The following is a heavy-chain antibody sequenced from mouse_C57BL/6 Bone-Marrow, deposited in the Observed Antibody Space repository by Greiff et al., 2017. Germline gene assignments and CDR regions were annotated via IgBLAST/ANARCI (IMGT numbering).Heavy chain of an antibody. CDR3: ARIAPDGYFYYAMDY. CDR2: IWWDDDK. J-gene: IGHJ4*01. D-gene: IGHD2-3*01. V-gene: IGHV8-8*01. Sequence: ESGPGILQPSQTLSLTCSFSGFSLSTFGMGVGWIRQPSGKGLEWLAHIWWDDDKYYNPALKSRLTISKDTSKNQVFLKIANGDTADTATYYCARIAPDGYFYYAMDYWGQGTSVTVSS. CDR1: GFSLSTFGMG.